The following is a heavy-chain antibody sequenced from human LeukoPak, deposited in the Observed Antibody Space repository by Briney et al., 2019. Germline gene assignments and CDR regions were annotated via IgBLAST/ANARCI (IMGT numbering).Heavy chain of an antibody. CDR2: ISNDGTNK. CDR1: GFPFNNYA. J-gene: IGHJ4*02. CDR3: ARDCCGEWYFFDS. D-gene: IGHD3-10*01. V-gene: IGHV3-30-3*01. Sequence: GGSLRLSCAASGFPFNNYAMHWVRQAPGKGLEWVAVISNDGTNKYYTDTVKGRFTISRDNSKSTLYLQMNSLRAEDTAVYYCARDCCGEWYFFDSWGQGTLVTVSS.